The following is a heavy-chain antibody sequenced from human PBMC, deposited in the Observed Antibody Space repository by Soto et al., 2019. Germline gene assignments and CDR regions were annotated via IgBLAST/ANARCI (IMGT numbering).Heavy chain of an antibody. CDR2: ISYDGSIK. Sequence: PGGSLRLSCAASGFTFSNYGMHWVRQPPGKGLEWVAVISYDGSIKYYADSVKGRFTISRDNSKNTLYLQMDSLRAEDTAVYYCANGITMIVVVSPPMDVRGQGTTVTVSS. D-gene: IGHD3-22*01. V-gene: IGHV3-30*18. J-gene: IGHJ6*02. CDR3: ANGITMIVVVSPPMDV. CDR1: GFTFSNYG.